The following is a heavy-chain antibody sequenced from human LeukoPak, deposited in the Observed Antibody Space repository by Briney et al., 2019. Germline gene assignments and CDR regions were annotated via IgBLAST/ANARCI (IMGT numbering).Heavy chain of an antibody. D-gene: IGHD3-3*01. Sequence: GASVKVSCKASGYTFTGYYMHWVRQAPGQGLEWMGRINPNSGGTNYAQKFQGRVTMTRDTSISTAYMELSRLRSDDTAVYYCARDRRITIFGVATNWFDPWGQGTLVTVSS. V-gene: IGHV1-2*06. J-gene: IGHJ5*02. CDR1: GYTFTGYY. CDR3: ARDRRITIFGVATNWFDP. CDR2: INPNSGGT.